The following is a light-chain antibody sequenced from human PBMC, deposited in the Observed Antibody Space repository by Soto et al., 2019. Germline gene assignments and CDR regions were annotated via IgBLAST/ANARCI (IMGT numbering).Light chain of an antibody. CDR2: DAS. CDR3: QQRNSWPPIT. V-gene: IGKV3-11*01. J-gene: IGKJ5*01. Sequence: EIVLTQSPATLSLSPGERATLSCRASQSVRTYLAWYQVKPGQAPRHLIYDASSRASGVPARFSGSGSGTDFTLTISSLEPEDFALYYCQQRNSWPPITFGQGTRLEIK. CDR1: QSVRTY.